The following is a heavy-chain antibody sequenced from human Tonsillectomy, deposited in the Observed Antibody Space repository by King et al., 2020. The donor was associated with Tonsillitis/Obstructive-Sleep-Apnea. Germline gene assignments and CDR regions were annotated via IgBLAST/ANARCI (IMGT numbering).Heavy chain of an antibody. CDR2: IYQNGNT. D-gene: IGHD1-26*01. J-gene: IGHJ4*02. CDR3: ARSRIVEDRGVGLDC. CDR1: GGSISSNNW. Sequence: QLQESGPGLVKPSGTLSLTCAVSGGSISSNNWWRWVRQPPGRGLEWIGEIYQNGNTNFNPSLKSRITMSVDKSKNQFSLKVNSVTAADTAVYYCARSRIVEDRGVGLDCWGQGILVTVSS. V-gene: IGHV4-4*02.